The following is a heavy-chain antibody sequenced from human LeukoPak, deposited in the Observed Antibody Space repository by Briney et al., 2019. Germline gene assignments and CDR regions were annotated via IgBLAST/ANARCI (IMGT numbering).Heavy chain of an antibody. D-gene: IGHD2-15*01. CDR1: GYTFTSYY. Sequence: ASVTVSCKASGYTFTSYYMHWVRQAPGQGLEWMGIINPSGGSTNYAQKFQGRVNMTRDTSTSTVYMELRSLRSDDTAVYYCARGDGYCSGGSCMIFDYWGQGTLVTVSS. CDR2: INPSGGST. V-gene: IGHV1-46*01. CDR3: ARGDGYCSGGSCMIFDY. J-gene: IGHJ4*02.